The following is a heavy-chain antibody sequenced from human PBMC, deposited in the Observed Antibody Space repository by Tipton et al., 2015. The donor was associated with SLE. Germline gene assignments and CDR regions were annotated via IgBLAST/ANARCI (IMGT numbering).Heavy chain of an antibody. J-gene: IGHJ4*02. CDR1: GGSISSHY. CDR3: ARNKATPDY. V-gene: IGHV4-59*11. D-gene: IGHD4-23*01. Sequence: TLSLTCTVSGGSISSHYWSWIRQPPGKGLEWIGYIHYSGSTNYNPSLKSRVTISRDTSKNQFSLKLTSVTDADTAIYYCARNKATPDYWGQGTLVTVSS. CDR2: IHYSGST.